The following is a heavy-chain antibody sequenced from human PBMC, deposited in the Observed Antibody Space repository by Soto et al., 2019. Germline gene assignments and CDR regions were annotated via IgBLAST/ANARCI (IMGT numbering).Heavy chain of an antibody. Sequence: SGPTLVNPTHTLTLTCTFSGFSLSTSGVGVGWIRQPPGKALEWLALIYWNDDKRYSPSLKSRLTITKDTSKNQVVLTMTNMDPVDTATYYCAHRPGVFVATTSFDYWDQGTLVTVSS. V-gene: IGHV2-5*01. CDR2: IYWNDDK. J-gene: IGHJ4*02. CDR3: AHRPGVFVATTSFDY. CDR1: GFSLSTSGVG. D-gene: IGHD5-12*01.